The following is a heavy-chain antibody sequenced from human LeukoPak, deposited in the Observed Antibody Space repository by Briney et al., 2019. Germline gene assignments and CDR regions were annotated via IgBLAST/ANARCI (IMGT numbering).Heavy chain of an antibody. CDR3: AKANSYCSGGSCDGYYFDY. V-gene: IGHV3-9*01. J-gene: IGHJ4*02. CDR2: ISWNSGSI. D-gene: IGHD2-15*01. Sequence: GGSLRLSCAASGFTFGDYAMHWVRQAPGKGLEWVSGISWNSGSIGYADSMKGRFTISRDNAKNSLYLQMNSLRAEDTALYYCAKANSYCSGGSCDGYYFDYWGQGTLVTVSS. CDR1: GFTFGDYA.